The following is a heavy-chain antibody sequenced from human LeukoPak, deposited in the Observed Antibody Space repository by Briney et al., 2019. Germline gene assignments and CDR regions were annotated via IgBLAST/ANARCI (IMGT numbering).Heavy chain of an antibody. CDR3: AREVPFWAFDI. CDR2: ISYDGSNK. Sequence: AGGSLRLSCAASGVTFSSYAMRWVRQPPGKGLEWVAVISYDGSNKYYADSVKGRFTISRDNSKNTLYLQMNSLRAEDTAVYYCAREVPFWAFDIWGQGTMVTVSS. J-gene: IGHJ3*02. V-gene: IGHV3-30*04. CDR1: GVTFSSYA.